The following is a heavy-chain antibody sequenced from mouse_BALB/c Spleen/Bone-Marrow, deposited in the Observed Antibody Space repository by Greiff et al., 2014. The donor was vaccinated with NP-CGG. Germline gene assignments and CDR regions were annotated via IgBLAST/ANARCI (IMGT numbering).Heavy chain of an antibody. CDR2: INNGGGST. Sequence: EVQLQQSGGGLVEPGGSLKLSCAASGFTFIAYTMSWVRQTPEKRLEWVAYINNGGGSTYYPDTVKGRFTISRDNAKNTLYLQMSSLKSEDTAMYYCARHGEERPVLAMDYWCQGTSVTVSS. V-gene: IGHV5-12-2*01. J-gene: IGHJ4*01. CDR3: ARHGEERPVLAMDY. D-gene: IGHD2-14*01. CDR1: GFTFIAYT.